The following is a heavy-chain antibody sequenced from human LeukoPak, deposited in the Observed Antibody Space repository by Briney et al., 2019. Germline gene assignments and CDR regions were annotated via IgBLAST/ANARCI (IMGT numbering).Heavy chain of an antibody. Sequence: GGSLRLSCAASGFTFRSYAMHWVRQAPGKGLEWVAVISYDGSNKYHSDSVKGRFTISRDNSKNTLYLQMNNLRAEDMALYYCARAGTGTFTNWFDPWGQGTLVTVSS. CDR1: GFTFRSYA. CDR2: ISYDGSNK. D-gene: IGHD2-8*02. CDR3: ARAGTGTFTNWFDP. V-gene: IGHV3-30*04. J-gene: IGHJ5*02.